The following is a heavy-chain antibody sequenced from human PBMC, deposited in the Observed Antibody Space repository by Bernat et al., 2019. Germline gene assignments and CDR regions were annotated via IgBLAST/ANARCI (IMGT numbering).Heavy chain of an antibody. CDR2: MNPNSGNT. CDR1: GYTFTSYD. CDR3: ERANEFWSGYYIRYYYGMDV. V-gene: IGHV1-8*01. J-gene: IGHJ6*02. D-gene: IGHD3-3*01. Sequence: QVQLVQSGAEVKKPGASVKVSCKASGYTFTSYDINWVRQATGQGLEWMGWMNPNSGNTGYAQKFQGRVTMTRNTSISTAYMELSSLRSEDTAVDYCERANEFWSGYYIRYYYGMDVWGQGTTVTVSS.